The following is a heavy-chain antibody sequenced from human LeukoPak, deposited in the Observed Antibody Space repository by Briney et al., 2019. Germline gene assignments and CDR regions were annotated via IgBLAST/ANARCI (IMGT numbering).Heavy chain of an antibody. V-gene: IGHV1-2*02. CDR1: GYTFTGYY. CDR3: ARDPKNVGDYVWGSYRYLNWFDP. CDR2: INPNSGGT. D-gene: IGHD3-16*02. J-gene: IGHJ5*02. Sequence: ASVKVSCKASGYTFTGYYMHWVRQAPGQGLEWMGWINPNSGGTNYAQKFQGRVTMTRDTSIGTAYMELSRLRSDDTAVYYCARDPKNVGDYVWGSYRYLNWFDPWGQGTLVTVSS.